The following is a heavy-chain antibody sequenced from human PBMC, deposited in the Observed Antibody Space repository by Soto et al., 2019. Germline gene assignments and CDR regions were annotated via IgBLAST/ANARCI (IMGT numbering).Heavy chain of an antibody. D-gene: IGHD5-12*01. Sequence: QVQLQESTPGLVKPSETLSLTCTVSGGSVSGYYWSWIRQTPGKGLEWLGYIHYGGSTNYNPSLKSRVALSVDTPKNQFSLRLSSVTAADTAVYYCARHVDIDQRGMEVWGQGTTVNVSS. J-gene: IGHJ6*02. CDR3: ARHVDIDQRGMEV. V-gene: IGHV4-59*08. CDR1: GGSVSGYY. CDR2: IHYGGST.